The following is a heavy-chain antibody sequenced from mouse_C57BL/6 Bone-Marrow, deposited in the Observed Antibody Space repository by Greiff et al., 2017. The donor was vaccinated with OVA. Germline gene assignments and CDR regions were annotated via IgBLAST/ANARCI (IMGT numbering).Heavy chain of an antibody. CDR3: ARDGYYFDY. CDR1: GFPFSDYY. J-gene: IGHJ2*01. D-gene: IGHD2-2*01. Sequence: EVKLVESEGGLVQPGSSMKLSCTASGFPFSDYYMAWVRQVPEKGLEWVANINYDGSSTYYLDSLKSRFIISRDNAKNILYLQMSSLKSEDTATYYCARDGYYFDYWGQGTTLTVSS. V-gene: IGHV5-16*01. CDR2: INYDGSST.